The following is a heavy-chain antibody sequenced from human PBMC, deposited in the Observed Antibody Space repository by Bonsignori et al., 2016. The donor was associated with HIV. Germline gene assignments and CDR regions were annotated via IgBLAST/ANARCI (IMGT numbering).Heavy chain of an antibody. CDR3: ARARQRIVRSPLDAFDI. V-gene: IGHV4-39*07. D-gene: IGHD1-26*01. CDR1: GGSISSSSYY. Sequence: QLQLQESGPGLVKPSETLSLTCTVSGGSISSSSYYWGWIRQPPGKGLEWIGSIYYSGSTYYNPSLKSRVTISVDTSKNQFSLKLSSVTAADTAVYYCARARQRIVRSPLDAFDIWGQGTMVTVSS. CDR2: IYYSGST. J-gene: IGHJ3*02.